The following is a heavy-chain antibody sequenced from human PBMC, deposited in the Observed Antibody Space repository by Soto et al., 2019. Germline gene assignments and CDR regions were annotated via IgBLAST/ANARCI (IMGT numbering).Heavy chain of an antibody. J-gene: IGHJ4*02. CDR2: IYHSGST. CDR3: ARPRVAAAGHYFDY. D-gene: IGHD6-13*01. CDR1: GYSISSGYY. Sequence: KLLETLSLTCAVSGYSISSGYYWGWIRQPPGKGLECIGSIYHSGSTYYNPSLKSRVTISVDTSKNQFSLKLSSMTAADTAVYYCARPRVAAAGHYFDYWGQGILVTVSS. V-gene: IGHV4-38-2*01.